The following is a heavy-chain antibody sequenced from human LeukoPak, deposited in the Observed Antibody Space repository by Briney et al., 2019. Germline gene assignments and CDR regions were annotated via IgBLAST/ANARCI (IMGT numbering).Heavy chain of an antibody. CDR3: ARGPKFDP. J-gene: IGHJ5*02. V-gene: IGHV4-59*01. Sequence: PSETLSLTCGVSGGAITNYWNWIRQAPGKGLEWLGYIYYTGSTTYNPSVKSRITISLDTSKKQISLKLRSVTAADTAVYYCARGPKFDPWGQGTLVTVSS. CDR2: IYYTGST. CDR1: GGAITNY.